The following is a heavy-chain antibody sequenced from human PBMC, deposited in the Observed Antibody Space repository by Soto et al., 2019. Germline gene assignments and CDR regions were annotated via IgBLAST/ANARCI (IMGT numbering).Heavy chain of an antibody. J-gene: IGHJ4*02. Sequence: GGSLRLSSAASGFTFSSYAMHWVRQAPGKGLEWVAVISYDGSNKYYADSVKGRFTISRDNSKNTLYLQMNSLRAEDTAVYYCARAYATVSASVDYWGQGTLVT. D-gene: IGHD2-8*01. V-gene: IGHV3-30-3*01. CDR2: ISYDGSNK. CDR1: GFTFSSYA. CDR3: ARAYATVSASVDY.